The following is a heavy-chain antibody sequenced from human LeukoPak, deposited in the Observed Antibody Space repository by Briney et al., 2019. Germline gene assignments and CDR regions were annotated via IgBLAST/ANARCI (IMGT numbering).Heavy chain of an antibody. CDR3: ARGTEMTSFTGYYSFDY. V-gene: IGHV4-4*07. D-gene: IGHD3-9*01. J-gene: IGHJ4*02. Sequence: SETLSLTCTVSGGSISTFFWTWIRQSAGKGLEWIGRIYTGTTYYNPSLESRATISVDTSNNRFSLKLTSLTAADPAVYYGARGTEMTSFTGYYSFDYWGRGSLVTVSS. CDR1: GGSISTFF. CDR2: IYTGTT.